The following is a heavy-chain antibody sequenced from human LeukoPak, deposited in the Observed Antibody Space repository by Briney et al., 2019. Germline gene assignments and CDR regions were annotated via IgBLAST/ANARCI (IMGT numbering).Heavy chain of an antibody. J-gene: IGHJ4*02. D-gene: IGHD4-11*01. CDR2: IYSDDDK. CDR1: GFSLSTTGVG. Sequence: SGPTLVNPTQPLTLTCTFSGFSLSTTGVGVGWIRQPPGKALEWLVVIYSDDDKRYRPSLKSRLTITADTSKNRVVLTMTNLDPVDTGTYYCARSTRNTWYFDYWGQGTLVTVSS. V-gene: IGHV2-5*02. CDR3: ARSTRNTWYFDY.